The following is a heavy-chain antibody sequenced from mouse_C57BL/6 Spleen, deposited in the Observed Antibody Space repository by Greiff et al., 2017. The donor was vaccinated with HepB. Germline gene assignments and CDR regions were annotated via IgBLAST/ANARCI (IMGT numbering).Heavy chain of an antibody. D-gene: IGHD3-2*02. V-gene: IGHV1-4*01. CDR3: ARASDSSGDPWFAY. CDR2: INPSSGYT. CDR1: GYTFTSYT. J-gene: IGHJ3*01. Sequence: VQLQQSGAELARPGASVKMSCKASGYTFTSYTMHWVKQRPGQGLEWIGYINPSSGYTKYNQKFKDKATLTADKSSSTAYMQLSSLTYEDSAVDYAARASDSSGDPWFAYWGQGTLVTVSA.